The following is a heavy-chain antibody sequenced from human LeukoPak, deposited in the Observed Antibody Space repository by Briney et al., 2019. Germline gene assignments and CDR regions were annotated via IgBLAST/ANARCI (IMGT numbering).Heavy chain of an antibody. J-gene: IGHJ6*03. D-gene: IGHD6-13*01. CDR3: ARERQQLVPHRSHSYYYYMDV. V-gene: IGHV1-18*01. Sequence: ASVKVSCKASGYTFTSYGISWVRQAPGQGLEWMGWISAYNGNTNYAQKLQGRVTMTTDTSTSTAYMELRSLRSDDTAVYYCARERQQLVPHRSHSYYYYMDVWGKGTTVTVSS. CDR2: ISAYNGNT. CDR1: GYTFTSYG.